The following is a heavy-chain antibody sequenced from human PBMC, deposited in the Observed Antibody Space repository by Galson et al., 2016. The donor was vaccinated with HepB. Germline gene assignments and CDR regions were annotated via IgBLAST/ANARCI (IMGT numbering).Heavy chain of an antibody. V-gene: IGHV1-2*06. CDR3: ARELIPVAGSGFDY. CDR1: EYTFTGYY. D-gene: IGHD6-19*01. CDR2: INPHSGGT. J-gene: IGHJ4*02. Sequence: SVKVSCKASEYTFTGYYIHWVRQAPGQGHEWMGRINPHSGGTNYAQKFQGRVTMTRDTSISTAYMELSRLRSDDMAVYYCARELIPVAGSGFDYWGQGTLVTVSS.